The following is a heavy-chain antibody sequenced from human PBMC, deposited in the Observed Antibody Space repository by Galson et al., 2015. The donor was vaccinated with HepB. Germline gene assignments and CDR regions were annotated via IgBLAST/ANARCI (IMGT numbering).Heavy chain of an antibody. V-gene: IGHV5-51*01. D-gene: IGHD6-19*01. CDR2: INPGDSDT. CDR3: ARHSSGGTTYWYFDL. CDR1: GYTFSTHW. J-gene: IGHJ2*01. Sequence: QSGAEVKKPGESLKISCEASGYTFSTHWIGWVRQMSGKGLEWMGIINPGDSDTKYSPSFQGQVTISVDKSKSTAYLQWRSLKASDPAMYYCARHSSGGTTYWYFDLWGRGTRVTVSS.